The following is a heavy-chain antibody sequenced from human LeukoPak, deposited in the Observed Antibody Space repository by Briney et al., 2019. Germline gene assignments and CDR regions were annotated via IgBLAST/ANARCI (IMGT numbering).Heavy chain of an antibody. CDR2: IYHSGST. Sequence: SETLSLTCTVSGYSISSGYYWGWIRQPPGKGLEWIGSIYHSGSTYYNPSLKSRVTISVDTSKNQFSLRLSSVTAADTAVYYCARDGPDIVVVPAAILPLDYWGQGTLVTVSS. D-gene: IGHD2-2*02. J-gene: IGHJ4*02. CDR3: ARDGPDIVVVPAAILPLDY. CDR1: GYSISSGYY. V-gene: IGHV4-38-2*02.